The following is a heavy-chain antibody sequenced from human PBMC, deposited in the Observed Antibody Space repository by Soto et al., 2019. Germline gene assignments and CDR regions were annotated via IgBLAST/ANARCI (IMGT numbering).Heavy chain of an antibody. Sequence: GASGKVSCKASGYTFTSYAMHWVRQAPGQRLEWMGWINAGNGNTKYSQKFQGRVTITRETSASTAYMELSSLRSEDTAVYYSAREQQLVPYYYYGMDVWGQGTTVTVSS. J-gene: IGHJ6*02. CDR1: GYTFTSYA. CDR3: AREQQLVPYYYYGMDV. V-gene: IGHV1-3*01. CDR2: INAGNGNT. D-gene: IGHD6-13*01.